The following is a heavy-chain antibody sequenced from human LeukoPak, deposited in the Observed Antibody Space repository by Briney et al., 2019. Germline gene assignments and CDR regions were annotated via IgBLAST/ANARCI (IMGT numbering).Heavy chain of an antibody. Sequence: SETLSLTCTVSGGSVTADNYFWSWTRQPPGEGLEWIGYIYYTAGSYYNPSLKSRVTMSIDASTNQFSLKLNSVTAADTAVYHCGRGLRYSESYVVEYWGLGTLVTVSS. CDR1: GGSVTADNYF. J-gene: IGHJ4*02. V-gene: IGHV4-30-4*08. D-gene: IGHD1-26*01. CDR3: GRGLRYSESYVVEY. CDR2: IYYTAGS.